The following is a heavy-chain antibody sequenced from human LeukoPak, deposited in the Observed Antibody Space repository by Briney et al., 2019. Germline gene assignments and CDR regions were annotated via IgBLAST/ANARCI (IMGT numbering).Heavy chain of an antibody. J-gene: IGHJ4*02. V-gene: IGHV3-74*01. Sequence: GGCLRLSWAAARFTFSSYWMHWIRQAPGKWLVWVSRVHSDGIGTSYADSVRGRFNISRDNAKNALYLQMNSLRSEDTAVYYCARDQGSFDYWGQGTLVTVSS. CDR3: ARDQGSFDY. CDR2: VHSDGIGT. CDR1: RFTFSSYW.